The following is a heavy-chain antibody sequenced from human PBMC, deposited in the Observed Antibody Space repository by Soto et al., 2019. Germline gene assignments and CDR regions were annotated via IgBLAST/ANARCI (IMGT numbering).Heavy chain of an antibody. J-gene: IGHJ4*02. Sequence: EVQLVESGGGLVQPGRSLRLSCAASGFTFDDYAMHWVRQAPGKGLEWVSGISWNSGSIGYADSVKGRFTISRDNTKNSLYLQMNSLRAEDTALYYRAKSSMVVVAATLHYFDYWGQGTLVTVSS. D-gene: IGHD2-15*01. CDR2: ISWNSGSI. V-gene: IGHV3-9*01. CDR1: GFTFDDYA. CDR3: AKSSMVVVAATLHYFDY.